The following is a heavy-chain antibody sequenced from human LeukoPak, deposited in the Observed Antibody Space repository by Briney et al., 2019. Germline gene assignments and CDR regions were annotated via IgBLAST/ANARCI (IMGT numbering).Heavy chain of an antibody. J-gene: IGHJ5*02. CDR2: ISAYNGNT. CDR1: GYTFTSYG. V-gene: IGHV1-18*01. CDR3: ARITMVRGVTGIAWFDP. Sequence: ASVKVSCKASGYTFTSYGISWVRQAPGQGLEWMGWISAYNGNTNYAQKLQGRVTMTTDTSTSTAYMELRSLRSDDTAVYYCARITMVRGVTGIAWFDPWGQGTLVTVSS. D-gene: IGHD3-10*01.